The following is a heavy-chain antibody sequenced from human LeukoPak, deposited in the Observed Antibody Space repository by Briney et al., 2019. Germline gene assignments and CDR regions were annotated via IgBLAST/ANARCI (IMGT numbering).Heavy chain of an antibody. J-gene: IGHJ4*02. CDR2: IYSSGTT. CDR1: GGSISGYY. D-gene: IGHD3-9*01. Sequence: SETLSLTCTVSGGSISGYYWSWIRQPPGKGLEWIGYIYSSGTTNYNPSLKSQITISLDTSKNQFSLKLSSVTAADTAVYYCARDYPYYDILTGYYGPLDYWGQGTLVTVSS. CDR3: ARDYPYYDILTGYYGPLDY. V-gene: IGHV4-59*01.